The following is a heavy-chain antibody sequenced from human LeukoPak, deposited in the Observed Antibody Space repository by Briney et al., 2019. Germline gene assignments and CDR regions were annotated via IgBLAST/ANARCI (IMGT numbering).Heavy chain of an antibody. CDR1: GGSISSYY. D-gene: IGHD3-16*01. Sequence: SETLSLTCTVSGGSISSYYWSWIRQPPGKGLEWIGFIYYSVDYSDSTNYNPSLKSRVTMSVDTSKNQFSLKLTSVTAADTAVYYCARVGLDSHYYMDVWGKGTTVTVSS. V-gene: IGHV4-59*01. CDR2: IYYSVDYSDST. J-gene: IGHJ6*03. CDR3: ARVGLDSHYYMDV.